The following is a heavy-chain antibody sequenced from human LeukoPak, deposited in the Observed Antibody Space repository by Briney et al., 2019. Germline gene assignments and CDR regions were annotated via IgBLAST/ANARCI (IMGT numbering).Heavy chain of an antibody. D-gene: IGHD5-12*01. V-gene: IGHV3-7*04. Sequence: PGGSLRLSSAQSLDSPRVAMICTVSQAPGNGLEWVATIKQDGSEKYYVNSVEGRFTISRDNTKYSLYLQMNRLRADDTAVYYCERLWLEGHWAQGTLVTVSS. CDR1: DSPRVAM. CDR2: IKQDGSEK. J-gene: IGHJ4*02. CDR3: ERLWLEGH.